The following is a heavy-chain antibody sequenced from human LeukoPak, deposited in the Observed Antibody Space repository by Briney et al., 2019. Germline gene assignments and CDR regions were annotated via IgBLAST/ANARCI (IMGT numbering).Heavy chain of an antibody. J-gene: IGHJ6*02. Sequence: GGSLRLSCAASGFTFSSYSMNWVRQAPGKGLEWVSSITSSSYIYYADSVKGRFTISRDNAKNSLYLQMNSLRAEDTAVYYCARDAGYCSSTSCYYYGMDVWGQGTTVTVSS. CDR2: ITSSSYI. CDR3: ARDAGYCSSTSCYYYGMDV. CDR1: GFTFSSYS. D-gene: IGHD2-2*01. V-gene: IGHV3-21*01.